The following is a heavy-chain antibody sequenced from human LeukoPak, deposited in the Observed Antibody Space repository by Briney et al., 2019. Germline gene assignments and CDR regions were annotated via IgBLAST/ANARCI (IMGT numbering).Heavy chain of an antibody. CDR2: INHEGGGI. D-gene: IGHD1-1*01. CDR1: GFTFSESW. J-gene: IGHJ6*02. V-gene: IGHV3-7*01. Sequence: GGSLRLSCAASGFTFSESWMSWLRQVPGQGLEWVAHINHEGGGIQYVDSVKGRFTISRDNAKGSVYLQMNSLRAEDTAIYHCATYINWVAGDVWGQGTTVIVSS. CDR3: ATYINWVAGDV.